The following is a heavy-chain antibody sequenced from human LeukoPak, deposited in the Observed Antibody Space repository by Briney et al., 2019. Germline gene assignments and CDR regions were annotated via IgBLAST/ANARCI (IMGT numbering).Heavy chain of an antibody. CDR2: ISYDGSNK. J-gene: IGHJ4*02. CDR1: GFTFSSYA. D-gene: IGHD3-22*01. Sequence: GGSLRLSCAASGFTFSSYAMHWVRQAPGKGLEWVAVISYDGSNKYYADSAKGRFTISRDNSKNTLYLQMNSLRAEDTAVYYCARDFDSSGYYALTFDYWGQGTLVTVSS. V-gene: IGHV3-30-3*01. CDR3: ARDFDSSGYYALTFDY.